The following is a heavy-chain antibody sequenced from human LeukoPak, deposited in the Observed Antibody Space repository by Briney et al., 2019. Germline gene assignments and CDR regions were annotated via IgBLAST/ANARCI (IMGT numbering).Heavy chain of an antibody. J-gene: IGHJ4*02. V-gene: IGHV3-74*01. CDR1: GFTLSNYW. D-gene: IGHD4-23*01. CDR2: IDRDGSRI. Sequence: GALRLSCSSSGFTLSNYWMHLVRQAPGEGVGWVSRIDRDGSRINYADSVKGRFTISRDNGKNTLFLQMNSLRAEDAAVYYCVRGNDYGGPHYWGQGTLVTVSS. CDR3: VRGNDYGGPHY.